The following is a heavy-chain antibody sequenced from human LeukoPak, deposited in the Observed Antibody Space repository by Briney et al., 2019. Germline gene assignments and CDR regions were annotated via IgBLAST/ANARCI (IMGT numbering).Heavy chain of an antibody. V-gene: IGHV1-18*01. CDR3: ALTQRFLEWLSPPHYFDY. Sequence: ASVKVSCKASGYTFTSYGISWVRQAPGQGLEWMGWISAYNGNTNYAQKLQGRVTMTTDTSTSTAYMELRSLRSDDTAVYYCALTQRFLEWLSPPHYFDYWGQGTLVTVSS. CDR2: ISAYNGNT. CDR1: GYTFTSYG. J-gene: IGHJ4*02. D-gene: IGHD3-3*01.